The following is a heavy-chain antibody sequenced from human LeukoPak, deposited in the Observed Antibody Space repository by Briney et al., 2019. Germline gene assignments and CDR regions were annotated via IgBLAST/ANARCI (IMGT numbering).Heavy chain of an antibody. CDR3: AKGVAVAGTYFQH. J-gene: IGHJ1*01. CDR2: ISYDGSSE. V-gene: IGHV3-30*18. Sequence: PGGSLRLSCAASGFTFSSYGMHWVRQAPGKGLEWVAVISYDGSSEFYADYVKGRFTISRDNSKNTLYLQMNSLRAEDTAVYYCAKGVAVAGTYFQHWGQGTLVTVSS. D-gene: IGHD6-19*01. CDR1: GFTFSSYG.